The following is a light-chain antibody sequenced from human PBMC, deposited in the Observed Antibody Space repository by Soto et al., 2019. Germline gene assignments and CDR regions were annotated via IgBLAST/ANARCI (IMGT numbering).Light chain of an antibody. J-gene: IGLJ1*01. CDR1: SSDVGAYNY. Sequence: QSALTQPRSVSGSPGQSVTISCIGTSSDVGAYNYVSWYQQHPGKAPELIIFDVARRPSGVPDRFSGSKSGNTASLTVSGLQAEDEADYYCCSYAGSSPSSFGTGTKVTVL. CDR2: DVA. CDR3: CSYAGSSPSS. V-gene: IGLV2-11*01.